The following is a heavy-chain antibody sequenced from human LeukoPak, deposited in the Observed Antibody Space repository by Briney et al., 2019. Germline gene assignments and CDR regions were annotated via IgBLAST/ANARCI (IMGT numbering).Heavy chain of an antibody. Sequence: PGGSLRLSCAASGFTFSSYGMHWVRQAPGKGLEWVAVISYDGSNKYYADSVKGRFTISRDNSKNTLYLQMNSLRAEDTAVYYCAKDSRFRSSYYYGMDVWGQGTTVTVSS. CDR3: AKDSRFRSSYYYGMDV. J-gene: IGHJ6*02. CDR2: ISYDGSNK. V-gene: IGHV3-30*18. CDR1: GFTFSSYG.